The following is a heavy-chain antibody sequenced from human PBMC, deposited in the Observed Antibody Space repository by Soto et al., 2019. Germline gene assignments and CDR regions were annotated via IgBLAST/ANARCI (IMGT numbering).Heavy chain of an antibody. V-gene: IGHV1-69*02. J-gene: IGHJ6*02. Sequence: QVQLVQSGAEVRKPGSSVEVSCMASGSTFSSYTVNWVRQAPGQGREWIGRIIPVLGVTHYARRFQCRVTITADRSRETAYMELTSLTSEDTAVYYCARRRYCGVDCYNKFYYGMDVWGQGTTVTVSS. CDR2: IIPVLGVT. D-gene: IGHD2-21*02. CDR1: GSTFSSYT. CDR3: ARRRYCGVDCYNKFYYGMDV.